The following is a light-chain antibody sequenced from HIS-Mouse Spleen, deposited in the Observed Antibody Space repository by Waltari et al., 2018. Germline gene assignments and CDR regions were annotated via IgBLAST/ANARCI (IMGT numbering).Light chain of an antibody. CDR2: DVN. V-gene: IGLV2-11*01. CDR1: SSAAGGYNY. Sequence: QSALTQPRSVSGSPGQSVTISCTGTSSAAGGYNYVSWYHQHPGKAPKLMLYDVNTRPSGVPDRFSGSKSGNTASLTISGLQAEDEADYYCCSYAGSYTWVFGGGTKLTVL. CDR3: CSYAGSYTWV. J-gene: IGLJ3*02.